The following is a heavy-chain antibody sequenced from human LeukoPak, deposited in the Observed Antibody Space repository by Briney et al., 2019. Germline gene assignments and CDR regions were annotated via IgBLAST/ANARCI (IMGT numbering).Heavy chain of an antibody. CDR2: SYYSGST. J-gene: IGHJ3*02. V-gene: IGHV4-39*01. CDR3: ARQGTAAARPGDAFDI. Sequence: PSETLSLTCTVSGGSISSSSYYWGWIRQPPGKGLEWIGSSYYSGSTYYNPSLKSRVTISVDTSKNQFSLKLSSVTAADTAVYYCARQGTAAARPGDAFDIWGQGTMVTVSS. D-gene: IGHD6-13*01. CDR1: GGSISSSSYY.